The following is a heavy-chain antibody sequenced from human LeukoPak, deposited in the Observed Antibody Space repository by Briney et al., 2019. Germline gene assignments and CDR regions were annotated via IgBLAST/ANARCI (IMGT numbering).Heavy chain of an antibody. Sequence: GGSLRLSCAASGFTFSSYSMNWVRQAPGKGLEWVSSISSSSSFKYYADSVKGRFTISRDNAKNSLFLQMNSLRAEDTAVYYCARDRGVSYFDYWGQGTQVTVSS. CDR1: GFTFSSYS. CDR2: ISSSSSFK. V-gene: IGHV3-21*01. CDR3: ARDRGVSYFDY. J-gene: IGHJ4*02. D-gene: IGHD3-10*01.